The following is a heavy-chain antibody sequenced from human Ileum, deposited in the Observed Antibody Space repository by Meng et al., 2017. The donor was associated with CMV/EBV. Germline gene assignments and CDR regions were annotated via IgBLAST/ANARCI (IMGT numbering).Heavy chain of an antibody. CDR2: IYHGGST. V-gene: IGHV4-4*07. J-gene: IGHJ4*02. CDR3: ARGPGGLGDFNFDY. CDR1: GDSITSFY. Sequence: QVQLQEPGPGLVKPSATLSLTCTVSGDSITSFYWSWIRQPAGKALEWIGRIYHGGSTNYNPSLKSRVTLSVDTSKNQFSMRLTSVTAADTAVYYCARGPGGLGDFNFDYWGQGTLVTVSS. D-gene: IGHD3-16*01.